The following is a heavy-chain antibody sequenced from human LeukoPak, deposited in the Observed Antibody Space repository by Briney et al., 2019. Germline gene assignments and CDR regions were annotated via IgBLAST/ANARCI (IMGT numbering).Heavy chain of an antibody. J-gene: IGHJ5*02. CDR2: ISNSSTFI. V-gene: IGHV3-21*01. CDR1: GCSLNSYD. D-gene: IGHD2/OR15-2a*01. CDR3: ARADCSSSTCYLRSSWFDP. Sequence: GGSLRLSCAASGCSLNSYDMNWVRQAPGKGLEWVSSISNSSTFIYYTYSVKGRFTISRDNAKNFLYLQMNSLRAVETNVYCCARADCSSSTCYLRSSWFDPWGQGTLVTVSS.